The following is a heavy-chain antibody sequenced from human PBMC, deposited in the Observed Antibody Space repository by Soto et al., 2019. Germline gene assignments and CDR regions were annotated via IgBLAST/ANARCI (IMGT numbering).Heavy chain of an antibody. CDR1: GYTFTSYY. D-gene: IGHD3-3*01. CDR2: INPSGGST. V-gene: IGHV1-46*01. J-gene: IGHJ5*02. CDR3: ARADFWSGTKNWFYP. Sequence: ASVKVSCKASGYTFTSYYMHWVRQAPGQGLEWMGIINPSGGSTSYAQKFQGRVTMTRDTSTSTVYMELSSLRSEDTAVYYCARADFWSGTKNWFYPWGQGTLVTVSS.